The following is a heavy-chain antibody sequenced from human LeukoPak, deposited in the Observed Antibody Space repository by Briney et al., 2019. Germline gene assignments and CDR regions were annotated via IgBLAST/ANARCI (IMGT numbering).Heavy chain of an antibody. J-gene: IGHJ4*02. D-gene: IGHD3-22*01. CDR2: ISYDGSNK. CDR1: GFTFSSYG. V-gene: IGHV3-30*18. Sequence: GRSLRLSCAASGFTFSSYGMHWVRQAPGKGLEWVAVISYDGSNKYYADSVKGRFTISRDNSKNTLYLQMNSLRAEDTAVYYCAKDRSYYDSSGYQYYFDYWGQGTLVTVSS. CDR3: AKDRSYYDSSGYQYYFDY.